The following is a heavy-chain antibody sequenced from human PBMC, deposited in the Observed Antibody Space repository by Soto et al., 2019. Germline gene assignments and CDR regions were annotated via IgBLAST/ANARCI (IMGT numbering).Heavy chain of an antibody. Sequence: QVQLQQWGAGLLKPSETLSLTCAVYGGSFSGYYWSWIRQPPGKGVEWIGEINHSGSTNYNPSLKSRVTISVDTSKNQFSLKLSSVTAADTAVYYCARGDLVGAMYYFDYWGQGTLVTVSS. V-gene: IGHV4-34*01. D-gene: IGHD1-26*01. CDR3: ARGDLVGAMYYFDY. CDR2: INHSGST. J-gene: IGHJ4*02. CDR1: GGSFSGYY.